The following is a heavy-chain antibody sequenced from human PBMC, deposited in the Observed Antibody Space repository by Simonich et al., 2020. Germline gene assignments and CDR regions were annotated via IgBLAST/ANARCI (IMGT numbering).Heavy chain of an antibody. V-gene: IGHV1-18*01. CDR1: GYTFTSYG. D-gene: IGHD2-15*01. J-gene: IGHJ4*02. CDR3: ARASRGTWWYYYFDY. CDR2: ISAYKGNT. Sequence: QVQLVQSGAEVKKPGASVKVSCKASGYTFTSYGISWVRQAPGQGLEWMGRISAYKGNTNDAKKLQGRVTMTTDTSTSTAYMELRSLRSDDTAVYYCARASRGTWWYYYFDYWGQGTLVTVSS.